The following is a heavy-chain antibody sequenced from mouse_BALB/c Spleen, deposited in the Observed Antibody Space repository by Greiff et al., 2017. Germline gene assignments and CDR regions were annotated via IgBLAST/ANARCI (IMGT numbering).Heavy chain of an antibody. CDR2: IWRGGST. CDR1: GFSLTSYG. CDR3: AKRDYYGSSYYAMDY. D-gene: IGHD1-1*01. J-gene: IGHJ4*01. Sequence: QVQLQQSGPSLVQPSQSLSITCTVSGFSLTSYGVHWVRQSPGKGLEWLGVIWRGGSTDYNAAFMSRLSITKDNSKSQVFFKMNSLQADDTAIYYCAKRDYYGSSYYAMDYWGQGTSVTVSS. V-gene: IGHV2-5-1*01.